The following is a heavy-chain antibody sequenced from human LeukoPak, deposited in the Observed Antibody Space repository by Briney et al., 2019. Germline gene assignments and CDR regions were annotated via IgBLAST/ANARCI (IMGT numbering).Heavy chain of an antibody. CDR1: GGTFSSYA. D-gene: IGHD1-14*01. CDR3: ASTCRNQNWFDP. V-gene: IGHV1-69*06. CDR2: IIPIFGTA. Sequence: ASVKVSCKASGGTFSSYAISWVRQAPGQGLEGMGGIIPIFGTANYAQKFQGRVTITADKSTSTAYMELSSLRSEDTAVYYCASTCRNQNWFDPWGQGTLVTVSS. J-gene: IGHJ5*02.